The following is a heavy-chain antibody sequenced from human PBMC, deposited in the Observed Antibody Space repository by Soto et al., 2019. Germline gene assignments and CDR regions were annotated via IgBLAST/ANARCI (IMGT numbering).Heavy chain of an antibody. V-gene: IGHV1-69*08. Sequence: QVQLVQSGAEVKKPGSSVKVSCKASGGTFSRYSFTWVRQAPGHGLEWMGRIIPVFGIASYAQTFQGRVTINEDKSTGTADRERSSRRSEDTAVYYCAREDRARETGLVPAAIDGMDVWGHGTTVTVSS. CDR2: IIPVFGIA. CDR3: AREDRARETGLVPAAIDGMDV. CDR1: GGTFSRYS. D-gene: IGHD2-2*01. J-gene: IGHJ6*02.